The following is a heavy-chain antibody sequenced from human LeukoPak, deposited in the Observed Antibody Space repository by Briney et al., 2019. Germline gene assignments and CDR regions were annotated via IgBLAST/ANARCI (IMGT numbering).Heavy chain of an antibody. Sequence: GGSLRLSCAASGFTVSNNYMNWVRQAPGKGLEWVSTVYGGGDTFYADSVKGRFTISRDNSKNTLYLQMNSLRTEDTAVYFCARGPGVLFFDYWGQGTLVTVSS. CDR1: GFTVSNNY. CDR3: ARGPGVLFFDY. D-gene: IGHD3-16*01. CDR2: VYGGGDT. J-gene: IGHJ4*02. V-gene: IGHV3-66*01.